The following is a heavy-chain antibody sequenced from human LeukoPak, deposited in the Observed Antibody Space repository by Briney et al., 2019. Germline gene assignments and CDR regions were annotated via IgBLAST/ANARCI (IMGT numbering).Heavy chain of an antibody. J-gene: IGHJ4*02. Sequence: GGSLRLSCAASGFTFSSYAMSWVRQAPGKGLEWVSAISGSGGSTYYADSVKGRFTISRDNSKNTLYLQMNSLRAEDTALYCCAKDLDPGIAVAGLYFDYWGQGTLVTVSS. V-gene: IGHV3-23*01. D-gene: IGHD6-19*01. CDR1: GFTFSSYA. CDR3: AKDLDPGIAVAGLYFDY. CDR2: ISGSGGST.